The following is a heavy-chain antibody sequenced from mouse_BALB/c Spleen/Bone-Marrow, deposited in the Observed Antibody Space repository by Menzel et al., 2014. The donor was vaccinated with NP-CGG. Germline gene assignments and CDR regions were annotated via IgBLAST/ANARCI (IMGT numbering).Heavy chain of an antibody. V-gene: IGHV1S135*01. D-gene: IGHD1-1*01. CDR3: TRENYGSSPAY. CDR2: IDPYNGGT. CDR1: GYAFTSYN. Sequence: VQLKESGPELVKSGASVKASCKASGYAFTSYNMYWVKQSHGKSLEWIGYIDPYNGGTSYNQKFKGKATLTVDKSSSTAYMHLNSLTSEDSAVYYCTRENYGSSPAYWGQGTLVTVSA. J-gene: IGHJ3*01.